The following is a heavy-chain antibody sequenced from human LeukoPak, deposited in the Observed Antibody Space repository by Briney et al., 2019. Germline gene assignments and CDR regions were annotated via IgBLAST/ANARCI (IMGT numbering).Heavy chain of an antibody. V-gene: IGHV3-23*01. J-gene: IGHJ4*02. D-gene: IGHD6-13*01. CDR3: ARVPRGSSGWYDY. CDR1: GFTFSNYA. CDR2: ISGSGGGT. Sequence: PGGSLRLSCAASGFTFSNYAMNWVRQAPGKGLEWVSGISGSGGGTYYADSVKGRFTISRDNSKKTLYLQMNSLRAEDTAVYYCARVPRGSSGWYDYWGQGTLVTVSS.